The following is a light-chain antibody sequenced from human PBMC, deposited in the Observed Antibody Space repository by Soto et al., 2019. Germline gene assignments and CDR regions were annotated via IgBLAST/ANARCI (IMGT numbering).Light chain of an antibody. CDR1: QSISGW. J-gene: IGKJ1*01. CDR2: DAS. Sequence: DIEMTQSPSTLSASVGDRVTITCRASQSISGWLAWYQQKPGKAPKVLIHDASSLKSGVPSRFSGSGSGTDYTLTISSLQPDDFATYYCQQYKSYPLTFGQGTKVDIK. CDR3: QQYKSYPLT. V-gene: IGKV1-5*01.